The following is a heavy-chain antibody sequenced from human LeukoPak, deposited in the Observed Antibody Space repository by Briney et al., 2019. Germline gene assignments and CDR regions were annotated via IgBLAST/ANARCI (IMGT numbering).Heavy chain of an antibody. CDR1: GFTLSTYA. CDR3: AKDPGYTSGSSFFDY. Sequence: GGSLRLSCAASGFTLSTYAMTWVRQAPGKGLEWVPSISGSGGSTYYADSVKGRFTISRDNSKNTLYLQMNSLRVEDTAVYYCAKDPGYTSGSSFFDYWGQGTLVTVSS. D-gene: IGHD6-19*01. J-gene: IGHJ4*02. CDR2: ISGSGGST. V-gene: IGHV3-23*01.